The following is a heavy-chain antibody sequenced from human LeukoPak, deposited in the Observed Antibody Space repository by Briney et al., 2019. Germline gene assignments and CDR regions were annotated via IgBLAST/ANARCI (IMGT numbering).Heavy chain of an antibody. J-gene: IGHJ4*02. D-gene: IGHD6-19*01. CDR3: ARDKGGVRYSSGWYRSYYFDY. V-gene: IGHV3-33*01. CDR1: GFTFSSYG. Sequence: GRSLRLSCAASGFTFSSYGMHWVRQAPGKGLEWVAVIWYDGSNKYYADSVKGRFTISRDNSKNTLYLQMNSLRAEDTAVYYCARDKGGVRYSSGWYRSYYFDYWGQGTLVTVSS. CDR2: IWYDGSNK.